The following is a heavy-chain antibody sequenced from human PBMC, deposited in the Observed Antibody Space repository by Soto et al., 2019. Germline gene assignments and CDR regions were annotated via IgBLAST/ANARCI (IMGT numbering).Heavy chain of an antibody. CDR1: GYTLTELS. Sequence: ASVKVSCKVSGYTLTELSMHWVRQAPGKGLEWMGGFDPEDGETIYAQKFQGRVTMTEDTSTDTAYMELSSLRSEDTAVYYCATAHSSGYYLYYFDYWGQGTLVTVSS. D-gene: IGHD3-22*01. V-gene: IGHV1-24*01. J-gene: IGHJ4*02. CDR3: ATAHSSGYYLYYFDY. CDR2: FDPEDGET.